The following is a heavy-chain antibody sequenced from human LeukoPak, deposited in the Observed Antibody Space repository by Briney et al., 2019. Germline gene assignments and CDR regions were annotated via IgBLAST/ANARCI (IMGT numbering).Heavy chain of an antibody. V-gene: IGHV3-30*18. CDR2: ISKDGSSK. CDR1: GFTFNTYG. Sequence: GGSLRLSCVASGFTFNTYGMHWVRQAPGKGLEWVAGISKDGSSKDYADSVKGRFTNSRDNSKNTMYPQMNSLRVEDTAVYYCAKAAYCTSTSCHFSGYAQRPLDSWGQGTLVTVSS. J-gene: IGHJ4*02. CDR3: AKAAYCTSTSCHFSGYAQRPLDS. D-gene: IGHD2-2*01.